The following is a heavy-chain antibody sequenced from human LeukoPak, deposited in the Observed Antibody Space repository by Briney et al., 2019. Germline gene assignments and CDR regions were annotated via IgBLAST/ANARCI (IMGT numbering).Heavy chain of an antibody. Sequence: SETLSLTCAVYGGSFSDYYWTWIRQPPGKGLEWIGEINHSGSTNYNPSLRSRVTVSVDTSKNQFSLKLSSVTAADTAVYYCARAFTGYCSGGSCYRGWFDPWGQGTLVTVSS. CDR1: GGSFSDYY. D-gene: IGHD2-15*01. V-gene: IGHV4-34*01. J-gene: IGHJ5*02. CDR2: INHSGST. CDR3: ARAFTGYCSGGSCYRGWFDP.